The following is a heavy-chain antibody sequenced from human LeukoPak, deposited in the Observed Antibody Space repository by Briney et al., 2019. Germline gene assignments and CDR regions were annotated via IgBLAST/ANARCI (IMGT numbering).Heavy chain of an antibody. D-gene: IGHD3-10*01. J-gene: IGHJ4*02. CDR3: ARAKRGGIDY. Sequence: GGSLRLSCAASGFTYSSYWMSWVRQAPGKGLEWVANIKQDGSEKYSVDSVKGRFIISRDNAKNSLYLQMNSLRAEDTAVYYCARAKRGGIDYWGQGTLVTVSS. CDR2: IKQDGSEK. V-gene: IGHV3-7*01. CDR1: GFTYSSYW.